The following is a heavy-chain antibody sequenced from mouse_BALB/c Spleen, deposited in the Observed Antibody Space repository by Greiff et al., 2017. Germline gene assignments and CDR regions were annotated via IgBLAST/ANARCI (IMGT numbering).Heavy chain of an antibody. J-gene: IGHJ1*01. CDR2: ISSGGSYT. V-gene: IGHV5-9-4*01. D-gene: IGHD1-1*01. Sequence: EVQVVESGGGLVKPGGSLKLSCAASGFTFSSYAMSWVRQSPEKRLEWVAEISSGGSYTYYPDTVTGRFTISRDNAKNTLYLEMSSLRSEDTAMYYCARSPYYYGSSHGYFDVWGAGTTVTVSS. CDR1: GFTFSSYA. CDR3: ARSPYYYGSSHGYFDV.